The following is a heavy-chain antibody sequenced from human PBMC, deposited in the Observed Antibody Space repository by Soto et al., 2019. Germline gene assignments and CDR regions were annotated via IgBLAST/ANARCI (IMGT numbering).Heavy chain of an antibody. J-gene: IGHJ4*02. V-gene: IGHV3-30*18. Sequence: GGSLRLSCAASGITFSSYGMHWVRQAPGKGLEWVAVISYDGSNKYYADSVKGRFTISRDNSKNTLYLQMNSLRAEDTAVYYCAKGTFGSGSLDYWGQGTLVTVSS. CDR2: ISYDGSNK. D-gene: IGHD3-10*01. CDR3: AKGTFGSGSLDY. CDR1: GITFSSYG.